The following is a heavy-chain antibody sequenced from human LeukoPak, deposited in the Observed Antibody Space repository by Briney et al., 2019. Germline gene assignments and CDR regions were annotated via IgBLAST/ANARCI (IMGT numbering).Heavy chain of an antibody. CDR3: ARDSAGDYDFWSGSGRLYYYYYMDV. CDR2: IYTSGST. Sequence: SETLSLTCTVSGGSISSGSYYWSWIRQPAGKGLEWIGRIYTSGSTNYNPSLKSRVTISVDTSKNQFSLKLSSVTAADTAVYYCARDSAGDYDFWSGSGRLYYYYYMDVWGKGTTVTVSS. CDR1: GGSISSGSYY. V-gene: IGHV4-61*02. J-gene: IGHJ6*03. D-gene: IGHD3-3*01.